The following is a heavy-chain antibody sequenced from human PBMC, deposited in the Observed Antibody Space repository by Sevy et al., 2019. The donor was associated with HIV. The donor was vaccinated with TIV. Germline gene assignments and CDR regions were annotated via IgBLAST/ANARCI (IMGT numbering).Heavy chain of an antibody. D-gene: IGHD3-10*01. CDR1: GYTFTSYA. J-gene: IGHJ5*02. CDR3: ARGTMVRGVIIGSYNWFDP. V-gene: IGHV1-3*01. Sequence: ASVKVSCKASGYTFTSYAMHWVRQAPGQRLEWMGWINAGNGNTKYSQKFQGRVTITRDTSASTAYMELSSLRSDDTAVYYCARGTMVRGVIIGSYNWFDPWGQGTLVTVSS. CDR2: INAGNGNT.